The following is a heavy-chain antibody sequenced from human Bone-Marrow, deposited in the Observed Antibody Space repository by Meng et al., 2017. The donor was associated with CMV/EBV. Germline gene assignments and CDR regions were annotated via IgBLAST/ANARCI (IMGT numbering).Heavy chain of an antibody. Sequence: SVKVSCKASGGTFSSYAISWVRQAPGQGLEWMGGIIPILGIANYAQKFQGRVTITADKTTSTAYMELSSLRSEDTAVYYCARDASLIRPGWFDPWGQGTLVTVSS. CDR3: ARDASLIRPGWFDP. J-gene: IGHJ5*02. V-gene: IGHV1-69*10. CDR1: GGTFSSYA. D-gene: IGHD2-15*01. CDR2: IIPILGIA.